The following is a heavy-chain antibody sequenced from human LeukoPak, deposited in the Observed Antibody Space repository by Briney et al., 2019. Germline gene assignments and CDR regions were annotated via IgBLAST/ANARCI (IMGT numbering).Heavy chain of an antibody. J-gene: IGHJ4*02. D-gene: IGHD2-15*01. CDR3: ARGVDPLAANPLAY. V-gene: IGHV3-53*01. CDR2: LYSDGNT. Sequence: PGGSLRLSCAASGFTVITNDMTWVRQAPGKGLEWVSVLYSDGNTKYADSVQGRFTISRDNSKNTLYLEMNSLSPDDTAVYYCARGVDPLAANPLAYGGQETLVTVS. CDR1: GFTVITND.